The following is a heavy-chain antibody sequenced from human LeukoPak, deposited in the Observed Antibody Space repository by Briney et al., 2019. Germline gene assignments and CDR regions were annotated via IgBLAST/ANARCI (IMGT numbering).Heavy chain of an antibody. J-gene: IGHJ4*02. CDR2: IYYTGGT. CDR1: VGSISSYY. D-gene: IGHD6-13*01. Sequence: SETLSLTCTFSVGSISSYYWSGIRHTRGKELEWIGYIYYTGGTNYNPSLKSRVTRSADTSMNQFFLNLNSVTSADTAVYYCAGCRYNSSPDFEYWGQGTLVTAYS. CDR3: AGCRYNSSPDFEY. V-gene: IGHV4-59*01.